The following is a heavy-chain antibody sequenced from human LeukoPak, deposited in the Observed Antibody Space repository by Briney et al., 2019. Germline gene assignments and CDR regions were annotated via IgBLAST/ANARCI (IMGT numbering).Heavy chain of an antibody. CDR2: TYYTSKWEN. Sequence: SQTLSLTCAISGDSVSRKSAAWNWIRQSPSRGLEWLGRTYYTSKWENDYAESMKSRINVNSDTAKNQFSLQLKSVTPEDTAVYYCGRHQLYCRGASCYPDWFDPWGQGILVTVSS. CDR1: GDSVSRKSAA. CDR3: GRHQLYCRGASCYPDWFDP. V-gene: IGHV6-1*01. D-gene: IGHD2-15*01. J-gene: IGHJ5*02.